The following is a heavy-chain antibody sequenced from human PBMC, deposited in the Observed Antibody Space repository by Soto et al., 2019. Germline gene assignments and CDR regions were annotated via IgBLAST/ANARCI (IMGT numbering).Heavy chain of an antibody. CDR2: IDPSASYT. D-gene: IGHD3-3*01. J-gene: IGHJ5*02. CDR3: VREPRDFGVVYWLDP. V-gene: IGHV5-10-1*01. Sequence: GESLKISCKGSGYSFTSYWISWVRQMPGKGLEWMGRIDPSASYTNYSPSFQGHVTISADKSISTAYLQWSSLKASDTAMYYCVREPRDFGVVYWLDPWGQGTLVTVAS. CDR1: GYSFTSYW.